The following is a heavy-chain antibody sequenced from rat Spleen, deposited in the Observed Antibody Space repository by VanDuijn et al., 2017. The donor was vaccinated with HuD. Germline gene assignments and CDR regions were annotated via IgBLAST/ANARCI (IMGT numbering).Heavy chain of an antibody. D-gene: IGHD1-9*01. CDR2: ISYSGST. CDR3: TRAAPTYPNWFAY. V-gene: IGHV3-1*01. Sequence: EVQLQESGPGLVKPSQSLSLTCSVTGYSITSNYWGWIRKFPGNKMEWIGHISYSGSTSYNPSLKSRISITRDTSKNQFFLQLNSVTTEDTATYYCTRAAPTYPNWFAYWGQGTLVTVSS. J-gene: IGHJ3*01. CDR1: GYSITSNY.